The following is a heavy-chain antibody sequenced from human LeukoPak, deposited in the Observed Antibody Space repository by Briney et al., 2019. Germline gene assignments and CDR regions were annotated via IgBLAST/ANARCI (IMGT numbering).Heavy chain of an antibody. CDR3: ARSYSAAGYCSGGSCYSPQDNWFDP. D-gene: IGHD2-15*01. V-gene: IGHV1-69*05. CDR1: GGTFSSYA. J-gene: IGHJ5*02. Sequence: SVKVSXKASGGTFSSYAISWVRQAPGQGLEWMGRIIPIFGTANYAQKFQGGVTITTDESTSTAYMELSSLRSEDTAVYYCARSYSAAGYCSGGSCYSPQDNWFDPWGQGTLVTVSS. CDR2: IIPIFGTA.